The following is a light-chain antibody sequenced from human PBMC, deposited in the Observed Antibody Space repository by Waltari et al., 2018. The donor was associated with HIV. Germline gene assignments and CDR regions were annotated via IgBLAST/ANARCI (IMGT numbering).Light chain of an antibody. J-gene: IGLJ1*01. CDR3: QSADSSGTYV. CDR1: ALSNQY. V-gene: IGLV3-25*03. Sequence: SYELTQPPSVSVSPGQTARITCSGDALSNQYTFWYQQKPGQAPVLGIYRDTERPSGIPERFSGSSSGTTVTLTISGVQAEDEADYYCQSADSSGTYVFGTGTKVTVV. CDR2: RDT.